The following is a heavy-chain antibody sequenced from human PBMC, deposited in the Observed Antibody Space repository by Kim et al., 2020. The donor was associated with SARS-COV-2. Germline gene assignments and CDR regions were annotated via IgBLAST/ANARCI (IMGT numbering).Heavy chain of an antibody. J-gene: IGHJ6*02. D-gene: IGHD3-10*01. Sequence: GGSLRLSCEASGFMFSNYWMSWVRQAPGKGLEWVAKIKQDESEKYYVDSVKGRFTISRDNAKNSVYLQMNSLRADDTAVYYCAREGGMSTSGSYYKGMEVWGQGTMVTVSS. CDR2: IKQDESEK. V-gene: IGHV3-7*01. CDR3: AREGGMSTSGSYYKGMEV. CDR1: GFMFSNYW.